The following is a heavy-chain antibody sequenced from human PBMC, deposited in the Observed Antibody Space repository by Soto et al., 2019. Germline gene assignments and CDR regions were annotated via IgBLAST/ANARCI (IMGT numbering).Heavy chain of an antibody. CDR1: GGSFSGYY. CDR3: ARVGAVAGIFDYYYYGMDV. D-gene: IGHD6-19*01. CDR2: INHSGST. J-gene: IGHJ6*02. Sequence: PSETLSLTCAVYGGSFSGYYWGWIRQPPGKGLEWIGEINHSGSTNYNPSLKSRVTISVDTSKNQFSLKLSSVTAADTAVYYCARVGAVAGIFDYYYYGMDVWGQWTTVTVS. V-gene: IGHV4-34*01.